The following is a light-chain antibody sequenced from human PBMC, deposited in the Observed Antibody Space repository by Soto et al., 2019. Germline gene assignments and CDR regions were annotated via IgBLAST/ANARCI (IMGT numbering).Light chain of an antibody. Sequence: QSALTQPASVSGSPGQSITISCTGTSSDVGGYNYVSWYQQHPGKAPKLMIYDVNNRPSGVSNRFSGSKSGNTASLTISGLQAEDEADYYCTSYTRSSTLHVVFGGGTKLTVL. CDR2: DVN. V-gene: IGLV2-14*03. CDR3: TSYTRSSTLHVV. CDR1: SSDVGGYNY. J-gene: IGLJ2*01.